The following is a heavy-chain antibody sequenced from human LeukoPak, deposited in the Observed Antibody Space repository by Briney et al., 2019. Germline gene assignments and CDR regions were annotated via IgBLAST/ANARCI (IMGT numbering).Heavy chain of an antibody. CDR2: IIPIFGTA. D-gene: IGHD1-26*01. Sequence: ASVKVSCKASGGTFSSDAISWLRQAPGQGLEWMGRIIPIFGTANYAQKFQGRVTITTDESTSTAYMELSSLRSEDTAVYYCALSPQAGAIHWGQGTLVTVSS. CDR3: ALSPQAGAIH. V-gene: IGHV1-69*05. CDR1: GGTFSSDA. J-gene: IGHJ4*02.